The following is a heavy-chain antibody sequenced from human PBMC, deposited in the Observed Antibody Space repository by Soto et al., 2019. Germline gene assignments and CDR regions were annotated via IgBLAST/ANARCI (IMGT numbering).Heavy chain of an antibody. CDR3: ARETYSSGWYYWFDP. CDR2: IYYSGST. V-gene: IGHV4-59*01. Sequence: SETLSLTCTVSGGSISTYYWSWIRQPPGKGLEWIGYIYYSGSTNYNPSLKSRVTISLDTSKNQFSLRLSSVTAADTSVYYCARETYSSGWYYWFDPWGQGTLVTVSS. J-gene: IGHJ5*02. D-gene: IGHD6-19*01. CDR1: GGSISTYY.